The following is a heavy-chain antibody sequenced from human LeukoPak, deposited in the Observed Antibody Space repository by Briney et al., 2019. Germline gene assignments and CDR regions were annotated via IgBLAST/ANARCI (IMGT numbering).Heavy chain of an antibody. D-gene: IGHD3-3*02. J-gene: IGHJ4*02. CDR1: GYSHY. CDR2: SDPSGSST. V-gene: IGHV1-46*01. CDR3: ARDSNPLDY. Sequence: ASVTVSCKASGYSHYTHWLRQAPGQGLEWMGISDPSGSSTRYAQKFQGRVTMTRDTSTSTDYMELSSLKSEDTATYYCARDSNPLDYWGQGTLVAASS.